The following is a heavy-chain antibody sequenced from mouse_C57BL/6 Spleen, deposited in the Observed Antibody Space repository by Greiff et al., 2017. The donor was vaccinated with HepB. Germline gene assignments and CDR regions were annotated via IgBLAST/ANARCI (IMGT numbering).Heavy chain of an antibody. V-gene: IGHV1-55*01. J-gene: IGHJ4*01. CDR3: ARKSNPNYYAMDY. D-gene: IGHD2-5*01. CDR1: GYTFTSYW. CDR2: IYPGSGST. Sequence: VQLQQPGAELVKPGASVKMSCKASGYTFTSYWITWVKQRPGQGLEWIGDIYPGSGSTNYNEKFKSKATLTVDTSSSTAYMQLSSLTSEDSAVYYCARKSNPNYYAMDYWGQGTSATVSS.